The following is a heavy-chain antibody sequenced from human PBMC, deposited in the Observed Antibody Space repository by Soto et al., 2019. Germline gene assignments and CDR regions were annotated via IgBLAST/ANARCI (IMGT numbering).Heavy chain of an antibody. Sequence: GASVKVSCKASGYSFSTYDISWLRQAPGQGPEWMGRISPKNGNTNYAQNFQDRVTMTADTSSSTAYMELRGLRSDDTAKYYCATSYFDHWGQGTLVTVSS. CDR1: GYSFSTYD. J-gene: IGHJ4*02. CDR3: ATSYFDH. CDR2: ISPKNGNT. V-gene: IGHV1-18*04.